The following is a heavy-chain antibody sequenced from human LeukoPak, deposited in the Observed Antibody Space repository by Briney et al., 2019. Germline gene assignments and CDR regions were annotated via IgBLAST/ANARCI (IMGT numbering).Heavy chain of an antibody. D-gene: IGHD5-18*01. CDR3: ARGATAMAYFDC. J-gene: IGHJ4*02. Sequence: PGGSLRLSCAASGFTFRSYSMNWVRQALGKGLEWLSYITPSSSTIYYADSVKGRFTISRDNAKNSLYLQMNSLRDEDTAVYYCARGATAMAYFDCWGQGTLVTVSS. V-gene: IGHV3-48*02. CDR1: GFTFRSYS. CDR2: ITPSSSTI.